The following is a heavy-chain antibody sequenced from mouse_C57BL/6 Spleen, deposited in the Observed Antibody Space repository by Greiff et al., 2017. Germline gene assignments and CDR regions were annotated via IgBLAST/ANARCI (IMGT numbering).Heavy chain of an antibody. Sequence: VQVVESGAELARPGASVKLSCKASGYTFTSYGISWVKQRTGQGLEWIGEIYPRSGNTYYNEKFKGKATLTADKSSSTAYMELRSLTSEDSAVYFCARRMEDYDRNFDYWGQGTTLTVAS. CDR2: IYPRSGNT. D-gene: IGHD2-4*01. CDR3: ARRMEDYDRNFDY. CDR1: GYTFTSYG. J-gene: IGHJ2*01. V-gene: IGHV1-81*01.